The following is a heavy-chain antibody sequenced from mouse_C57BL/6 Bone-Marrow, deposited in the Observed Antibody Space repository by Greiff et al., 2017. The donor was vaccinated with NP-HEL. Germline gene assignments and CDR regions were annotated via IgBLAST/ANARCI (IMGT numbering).Heavy chain of an antibody. CDR1: GFTFSSYA. J-gene: IGHJ3*01. Sequence: DVMLVESGEGLVKPGGSLKLSCAASGFTFSSYAMSWVRQTPEKRLEWVAYISSGGDYIYYADTVKGRFTISRDNARNTLYLQMSSLKSEDTAMYYCTRDRGNYSFAYWGQGTLVTVSA. CDR2: ISSGGDYI. D-gene: IGHD2-1*01. V-gene: IGHV5-9-1*02. CDR3: TRDRGNYSFAY.